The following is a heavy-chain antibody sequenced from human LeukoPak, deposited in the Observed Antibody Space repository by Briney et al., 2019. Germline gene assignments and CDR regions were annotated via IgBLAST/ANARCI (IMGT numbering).Heavy chain of an antibody. CDR3: ARDDIWSGYYYFDY. V-gene: IGHV4-38-2*02. D-gene: IGHD3-3*01. CDR2: IYHGGSA. J-gene: IGHJ4*02. Sequence: PSETLSLTCAVSGYSISSGYYWGWLRQPPGKGLEWIPSIYHGGSAFYNPSLKSRVTISIDTSKNHFSLKLNSVTAADTAVYYCARDDIWSGYYYFDYWGQGTLVTVSS. CDR1: GYSISSGYY.